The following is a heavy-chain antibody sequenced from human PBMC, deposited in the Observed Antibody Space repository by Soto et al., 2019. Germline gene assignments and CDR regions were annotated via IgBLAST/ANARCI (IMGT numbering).Heavy chain of an antibody. CDR3: AKGINWKAQGYFDY. V-gene: IGHV3-30*18. D-gene: IGHD1-1*01. J-gene: IGHJ4*02. Sequence: GGSLRLSGAASGFTFRSYCIHWVRQAPGKGLEWVAVISYDGINKYYADSVKGRFTISRDNSKNTLYLQMNSLRAEDTAVYYCAKGINWKAQGYFDYWGQGTLFTVSS. CDR1: GFTFRSYC. CDR2: ISYDGINK.